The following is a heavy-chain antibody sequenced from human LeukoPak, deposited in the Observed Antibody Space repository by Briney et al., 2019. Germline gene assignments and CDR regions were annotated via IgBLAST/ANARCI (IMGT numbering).Heavy chain of an antibody. CDR3: ARDPRLNSGSYYNGDY. V-gene: IGHV3-33*01. D-gene: IGHD3-10*01. Sequence: PGRSLRLSCAASGFTFSSYGMHWVRQAPGKGLEWVAVIWYDGSNKYYADSVKGRFTISRDNSKNTLYLQMNSLRAEDTAVYYCARDPRLNSGSYYNGDYWGQGTLVTVSS. J-gene: IGHJ4*02. CDR2: IWYDGSNK. CDR1: GFTFSSYG.